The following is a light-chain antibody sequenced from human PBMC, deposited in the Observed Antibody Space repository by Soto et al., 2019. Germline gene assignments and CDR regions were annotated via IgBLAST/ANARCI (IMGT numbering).Light chain of an antibody. CDR3: QRLNNYPTWT. V-gene: IGKV1-9*01. CDR2: AAF. CDR1: QDIATY. J-gene: IGKJ1*01. Sequence: DVQLTQSPSFLSASVGDRVTITCRASQDIATYLAWYQQKPGMAPKLLIYAAFTLQTGVPSRFSGRRSGTEFTLTINNLQPEDFATYYCQRLNNYPTWTFGQGTKVDIK.